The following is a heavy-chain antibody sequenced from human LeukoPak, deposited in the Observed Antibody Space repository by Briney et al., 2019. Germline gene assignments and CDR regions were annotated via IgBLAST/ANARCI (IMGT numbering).Heavy chain of an antibody. D-gene: IGHD3-22*01. J-gene: IGHJ4*02. CDR1: GGSISSYY. V-gene: IGHV4-59*12. CDR3: ARVDSSGYPDY. CDR2: IYYSGST. Sequence: SETLSLTCTVSGGSISSYYWSWIRQPPGKGLEWIGYIYYSGSTNYNPSLKSRVTISVDTSKNQFSLKLSSVTAADTAVYYCARVDSSGYPDYWGQGTLVTVSS.